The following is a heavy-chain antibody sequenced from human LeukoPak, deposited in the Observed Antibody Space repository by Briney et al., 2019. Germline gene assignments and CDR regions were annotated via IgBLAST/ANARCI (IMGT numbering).Heavy chain of an antibody. J-gene: IGHJ4*02. V-gene: IGHV1-46*01. CDR1: GYTFTSYG. CDR2: INPSGGST. D-gene: IGHD3-3*01. Sequence: GASVKVSCKASGYTFTSYGISWVRQAPGQGLEWMGIINPSGGSTSYAQKFQGRVTMTRDTSTSTVYMELSSLRSEDTAVYYCAIIRFLEWPPSDWGQGTLVTVSS. CDR3: AIIRFLEWPPSD.